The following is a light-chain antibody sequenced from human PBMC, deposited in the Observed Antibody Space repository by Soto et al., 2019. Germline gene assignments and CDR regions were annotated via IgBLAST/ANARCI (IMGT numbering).Light chain of an antibody. CDR2: STN. J-gene: IGLJ3*02. Sequence: QAVVTQEPSFSVSPGGTVTLTCGLTSGSVSTSFYPSWYQQTPGQAPRTLIYSTNARSSGVPDRFSGSILGNKAALTITGAQADDESDYYCVLYMGGGMWVFGGGTKLT. CDR1: SGSVSTSFY. V-gene: IGLV8-61*01. CDR3: VLYMGGGMWV.